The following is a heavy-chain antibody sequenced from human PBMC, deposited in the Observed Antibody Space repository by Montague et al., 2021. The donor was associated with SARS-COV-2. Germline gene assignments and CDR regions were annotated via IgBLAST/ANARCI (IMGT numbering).Heavy chain of an antibody. D-gene: IGHD2-15*01. CDR3: ARGVVAAPPVVDY. CDR2: SNHRGST. Sequence: SETLSLTCAVYGGSFSNYYWSWIRQPPGKGLEWIGDSNHRGSTNYNPSLKSRVTMSVDTSKNQFSLKVNSVTAADTAMYYCARGVVAAPPVVDYWGRGTLVTVSS. CDR1: GGSFSNYY. J-gene: IGHJ4*02. V-gene: IGHV4-34*01.